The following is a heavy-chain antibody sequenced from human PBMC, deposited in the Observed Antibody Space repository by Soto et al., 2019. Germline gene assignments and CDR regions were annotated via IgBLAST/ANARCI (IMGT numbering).Heavy chain of an antibody. V-gene: IGHV1-69*01. J-gene: IGHJ6*02. CDR3: ARERMTTVIYYYYGMDV. Sequence: QVQLVQSGAEVKKPGSSVKVSCKASGGTFSSYAISWVRQAPGQGLEWRGGTIPIFGTPNYAQKFQGRATITADESTSTAYMELSSLRSEDTAVYYCARERMTTVIYYYYGMDVWGQGTTVTVSS. CDR1: GGTFSSYA. CDR2: TIPIFGTP. D-gene: IGHD4-4*01.